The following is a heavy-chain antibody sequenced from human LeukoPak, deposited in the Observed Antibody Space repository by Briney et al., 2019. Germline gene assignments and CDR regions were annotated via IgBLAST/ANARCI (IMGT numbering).Heavy chain of an antibody. J-gene: IGHJ5*02. Sequence: GGSLRLSCAASGFTFSSYSMNWVRQAPGKGLEWVSSISSSSSYIYYADSVKGRFTTSRDNAKNSLYLQMNSLRAEDTAVYYCARDERVVVVPAAAMRRGWFDPWGQGTLVTVSS. D-gene: IGHD2-2*01. CDR1: GFTFSSYS. CDR2: ISSSSSYI. CDR3: ARDERVVVVPAAAMRRGWFDP. V-gene: IGHV3-21*01.